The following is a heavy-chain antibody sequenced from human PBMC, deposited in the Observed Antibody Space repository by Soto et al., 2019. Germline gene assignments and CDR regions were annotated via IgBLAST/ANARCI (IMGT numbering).Heavy chain of an antibody. V-gene: IGHV3-21*02. CDR1: GVTFSSHS. J-gene: IGHJ4*02. D-gene: IGHD1-1*01. CDR2: ISAGTTYK. Sequence: EVQLVESGGGLVNPGGSLRLSCAISGVTFSSHSINWVRQAPGKGLEWVSSISAGTTYKQYADSVKGRFTISTDNAKNSLSLQMNSLRVEDTAVYYCATGSLTSGFDFWGQGSLVTVSS. CDR3: ATGSLTSGFDF.